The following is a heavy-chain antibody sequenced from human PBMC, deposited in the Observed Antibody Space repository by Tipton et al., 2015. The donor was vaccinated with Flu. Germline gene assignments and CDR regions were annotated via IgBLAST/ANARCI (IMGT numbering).Heavy chain of an antibody. V-gene: IGHV3-11*06. J-gene: IGHJ6*03. CDR3: ASGGFYFYKDV. CDR2: ISSSSSYT. Sequence: GSLRLSCAASGFTFSDYYMSWIRQAPGKGLEWVSYISSSSSYTNYADSVKGRFTISRDNAKNSLYLQMNSLRAEDTGVYYCASGGFYFYKDVWGKGTPVTVSS. D-gene: IGHD2-15*01. CDR1: GFTFSDYY.